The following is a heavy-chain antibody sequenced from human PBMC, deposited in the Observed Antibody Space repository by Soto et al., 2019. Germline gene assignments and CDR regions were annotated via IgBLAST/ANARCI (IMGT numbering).Heavy chain of an antibody. J-gene: IGHJ4*02. CDR1: GFTFTMFA. D-gene: IGHD1-7*01. V-gene: IGHV3-64D*08. CDR3: VNWNYGLSTDY. Sequence: GGSLRLSCSVSGFTFTMFAMHWVRQAPGKGLEYVSAISNTGHSTYYADSVKGRFTVSRDNSKSTLYLQMSSLRPEDTAVYYCVNWNYGLSTDYWGRGTLVSGSS. CDR2: ISNTGHST.